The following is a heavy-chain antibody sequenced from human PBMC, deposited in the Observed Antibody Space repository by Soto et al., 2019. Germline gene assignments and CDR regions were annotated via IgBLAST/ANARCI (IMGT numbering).Heavy chain of an antibody. V-gene: IGHV3-30*18. CDR2: ISYDGNNK. CDR1: GIIFSSYG. D-gene: IGHD4-17*01. J-gene: IGHJ3*02. Sequence: QVQLVESGGGVVQPGTSLRLSCAASGIIFSSYGIHWVRQAPGKGLEWVAVISYDGNNKYYADSVKGRFTISRDNSKNALYLQMNSLGGEDTAVYYCANPLASTDAFDIWGQGPMVTVS. CDR3: ANPLASTDAFDI.